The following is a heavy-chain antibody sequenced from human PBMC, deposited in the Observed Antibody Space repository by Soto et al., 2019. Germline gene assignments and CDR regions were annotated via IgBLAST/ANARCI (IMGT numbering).Heavy chain of an antibody. Sequence: EVQLLESGGGLVQPGGSLRLSCVGSGFLFSSYTMTWVRQAPGKGLEWVSSFSATSENTYYADSVRGRFTISRDNSKNTLFLQMNSLTAEATAMYYCAKARDQQWVRLPFDYWGQGILVIVSS. CDR2: FSATSENT. CDR1: GFLFSSYT. V-gene: IGHV3-23*01. CDR3: AKARDQQWVRLPFDY. J-gene: IGHJ4*02. D-gene: IGHD6-19*01.